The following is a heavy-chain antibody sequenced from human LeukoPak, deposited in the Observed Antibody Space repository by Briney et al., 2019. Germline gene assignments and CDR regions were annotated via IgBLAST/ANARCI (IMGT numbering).Heavy chain of an antibody. CDR1: GGSISSYY. CDR2: IYYSGST. CDR3: ATVTRWVSYGSPNGI. Sequence: SETLSLTCTVSGGSISSYYWSWIRQPPGKGLEWIGSIYYSGSTYYNPSLKSRVTISVDTSKKQFSLKLSSVTAADTAVYYCATVTRWVSYGSPNGIWGQGTMVTVSS. D-gene: IGHD5-18*01. J-gene: IGHJ3*02. V-gene: IGHV4-59*12.